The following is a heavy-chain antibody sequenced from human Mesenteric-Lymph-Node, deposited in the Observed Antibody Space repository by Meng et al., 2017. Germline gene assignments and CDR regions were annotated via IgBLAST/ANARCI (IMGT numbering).Heavy chain of an antibody. CDR1: GASLSSDW. J-gene: IGHJ4*02. V-gene: IGHV4-4*02. Sequence: GQRQTLGPVLVKAAGTLSLTCAVSGASLSSDWLSWVRQPAGKGLEWIGEIYQTGSTNYNPSLKSRVTISIDKTKNQFSLKLTSVTAADTALYYCARDPTAVAGYFDYWGRGTLVTVSS. D-gene: IGHD6-19*01. CDR2: IYQTGST. CDR3: ARDPTAVAGYFDY.